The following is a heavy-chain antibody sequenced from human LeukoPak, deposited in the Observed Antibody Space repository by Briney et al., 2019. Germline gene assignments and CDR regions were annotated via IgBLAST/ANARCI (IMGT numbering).Heavy chain of an antibody. J-gene: IGHJ4*02. Sequence: GGSLRLSCAASGFTFSSYSMNWVRQAPGKGLEWVSSISSSSSYIYYADSVKGRFTISRDNAKNSLYLQMNSLRAEDTAVYYCARVLGGSGGSCFDYWGQGTLVTVSS. CDR1: GFTFSSYS. CDR3: ARVLGGSGGSCFDY. CDR2: ISSSSSYI. V-gene: IGHV3-21*01. D-gene: IGHD2-15*01.